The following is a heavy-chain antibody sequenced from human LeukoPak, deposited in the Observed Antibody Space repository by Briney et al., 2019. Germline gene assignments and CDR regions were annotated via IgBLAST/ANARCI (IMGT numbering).Heavy chain of an antibody. CDR2: ISGSGGST. CDR1: GFTFSSYA. Sequence: GGTLRLSCAASGFTFSSYAMSWVRQAPGKGLEWVSAISGSGGSTYYADSVKGRFTISRDNSKNTLYLQMNSLRAEDTAVYYCAKPLRNKLELFPSDYWGQGTLVTVSS. D-gene: IGHD1/OR15-1a*01. CDR3: AKPLRNKLELFPSDY. J-gene: IGHJ4*02. V-gene: IGHV3-23*01.